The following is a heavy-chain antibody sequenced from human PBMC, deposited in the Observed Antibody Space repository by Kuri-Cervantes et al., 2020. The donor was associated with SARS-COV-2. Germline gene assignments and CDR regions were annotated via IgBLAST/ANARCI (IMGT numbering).Heavy chain of an antibody. CDR3: ARDRHPRRRYCSSTSCYGDYYYYGMDV. CDR2: INPISGGT. CDR1: GYTFTGYY. Sequence: ASVKVSCKASGYTFTGYYMHWVRQAPGQGLEWMGWINPISGGTNYAQKFQGWVTMTRDTSISTAYMELSRLRSDDTAVYYCARDRHPRRRYCSSTSCYGDYYYYGMDVWGQGTTVTVSS. D-gene: IGHD2-2*01. J-gene: IGHJ6*02. V-gene: IGHV1-2*04.